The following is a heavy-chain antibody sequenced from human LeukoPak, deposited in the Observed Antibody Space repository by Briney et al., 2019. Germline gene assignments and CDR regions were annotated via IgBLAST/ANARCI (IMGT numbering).Heavy chain of an antibody. D-gene: IGHD6-13*01. J-gene: IGHJ4*02. CDR3: ARVTSSSWYYFDY. V-gene: IGHV3-48*04. CDR1: GFTFRSFA. Sequence: PGGSLRLSCAASGFTFRSFAMSWVRQAPGKGLEWVSYISSSGSTIYYADSVKGRFTISRDNAKNSLYLQMNSLRAEDTAVYYCARVTSSSWYYFDYWGQGTLVTVSS. CDR2: ISSSGSTI.